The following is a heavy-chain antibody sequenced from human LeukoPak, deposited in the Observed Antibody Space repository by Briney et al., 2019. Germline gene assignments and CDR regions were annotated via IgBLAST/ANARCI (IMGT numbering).Heavy chain of an antibody. J-gene: IGHJ3*02. D-gene: IGHD3-22*01. CDR1: GGSISNRNYH. Sequence: SETLSLTCTVSGGSISNRNYHWGWIRQPPGKGLEWIGSIYTSGSTNYNPSLKSRVTISVDTSKNQFSLKLSSVTAADTAVYSCARANYYDNSGYSRGAFDIWGQGTVVTVSS. V-gene: IGHV4-39*07. CDR2: IYTSGST. CDR3: ARANYYDNSGYSRGAFDI.